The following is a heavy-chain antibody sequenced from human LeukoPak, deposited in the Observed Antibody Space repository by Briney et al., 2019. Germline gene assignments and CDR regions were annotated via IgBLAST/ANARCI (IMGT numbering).Heavy chain of an antibody. D-gene: IGHD6-13*01. CDR3: AREVAAAAGRYFDY. CDR2: IYTSGST. CDR1: GGSISSYY. V-gene: IGHV4-4*07. Sequence: SSETLSLTCTVSGGSISSYYWSWIRQPAGKGLEWIGRIYTSGSTNYSPSLKSRVTMSVDTSKNQFSLNLTSVTAADTAVYYCAREVAAAAGRYFDYWGQGTLVTVSS. J-gene: IGHJ4*02.